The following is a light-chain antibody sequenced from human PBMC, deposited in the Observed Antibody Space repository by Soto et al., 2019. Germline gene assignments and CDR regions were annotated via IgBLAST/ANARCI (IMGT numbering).Light chain of an antibody. CDR2: GAS. CDR3: QQSFSTPRT. CDR1: QTISTY. Sequence: DIQMTQSPSPLSASVGDRVTIPCLASQTISTYLNWYQQKPGKAPKLLIYGASSLQSGVPSRFSGSGSGTDFTLTISSLQPEDFGTYYCQQSFSTPRTFGQGTKVDIK. V-gene: IGKV1-39*01. J-gene: IGKJ1*01.